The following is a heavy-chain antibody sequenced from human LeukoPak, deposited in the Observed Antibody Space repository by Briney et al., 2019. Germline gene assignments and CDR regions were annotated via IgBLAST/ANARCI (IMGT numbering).Heavy chain of an antibody. Sequence: SETLSLTCTVSGGSISSYYWSWIRQPPGKGLEWIGYIYYSGSTNYNPSLKSRVTISVDTSKNQFSLKLSSVTAADTAVYYCARDAASCSGGSCYHWFDPWGQGTLVTVSS. J-gene: IGHJ5*02. V-gene: IGHV4-59*01. CDR2: IYYSGST. CDR1: GGSISSYY. CDR3: ARDAASCSGGSCYHWFDP. D-gene: IGHD2-15*01.